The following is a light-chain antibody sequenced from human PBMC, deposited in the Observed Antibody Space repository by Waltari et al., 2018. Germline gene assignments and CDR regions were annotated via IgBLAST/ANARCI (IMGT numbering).Light chain of an antibody. CDR2: EVS. Sequence: QSALTQPPSASRSPGQSVTISCTGTSTDAGRYNYVSWSQQHPGKAPKPMIYEVSKRPSGVPARLSGSKSGNTASLTVSGLQAEDEADYYCSSYAGSNNVVFGGGTKLTVL. J-gene: IGLJ2*01. CDR1: STDAGRYNY. V-gene: IGLV2-8*02. CDR3: SSYAGSNNVV.